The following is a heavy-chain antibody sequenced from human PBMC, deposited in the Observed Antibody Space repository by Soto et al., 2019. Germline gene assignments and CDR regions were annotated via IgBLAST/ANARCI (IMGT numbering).Heavy chain of an antibody. CDR1: GFSLTTTGVG. CDR2: IYWDDDR. CDR3: VHSFYDLSGPFLFDY. V-gene: IGHV2-5*02. Sequence: QITLKESGPTLVKPTQTLTLTCTFSGFSLTTTGVGVGWVRQPPGKALEWLALIYWDDDRRLNPSLKNRLTIIRDTSKDQAVLTLTNMDPVDTATYYCVHSFYDLSGPFLFDYWGQGTLVTVSS. D-gene: IGHD3-22*01. J-gene: IGHJ4*02.